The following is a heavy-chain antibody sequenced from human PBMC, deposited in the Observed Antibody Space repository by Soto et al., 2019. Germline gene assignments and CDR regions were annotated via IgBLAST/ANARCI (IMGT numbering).Heavy chain of an antibody. CDR1: GGSISSSSYY. CDR2: IYYSGST. V-gene: IGHV4-39*01. D-gene: IGHD4-17*01. Sequence: LQLQESGPGLVKPSETLSLTCTVSGGSISSSSYYWGWIRQPPGKGLEWIGSIYYSGSTYYNPSLKRRVTISVDTAKNQFSLKLSSVTAADAAVYYCARLEHDYGDPWFDPWGQGTLVTVSS. J-gene: IGHJ5*02. CDR3: ARLEHDYGDPWFDP.